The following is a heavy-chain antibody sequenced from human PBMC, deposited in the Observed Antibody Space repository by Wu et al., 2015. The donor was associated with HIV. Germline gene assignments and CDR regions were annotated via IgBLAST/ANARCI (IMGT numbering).Heavy chain of an antibody. CDR1: GYTFIDYY. CDR3: ARGDSSGYFDY. CDR2: INSNRGGT. J-gene: IGHJ4*02. Sequence: VQLVQSGAEVRKPGASVTVSCKASGYTFIDYYIYWVRQAPGQGLEWVGWINSNRGGTKYAQKFQGRVTMTRDTAVSTAYMQASSLRSDDTAVYYCARGDSSGYFDYWGQGTLVTVSS. V-gene: IGHV1-2*02. D-gene: IGHD3-22*01.